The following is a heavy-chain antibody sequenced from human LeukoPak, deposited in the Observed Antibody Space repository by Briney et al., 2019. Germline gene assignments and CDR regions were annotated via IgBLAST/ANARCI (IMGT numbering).Heavy chain of an antibody. V-gene: IGHV4-39*01. CDR3: ARHRRGMLRGVAPLYWFDP. CDR1: GGSISSDSYY. D-gene: IGHD3-10*01. CDR2: IYYSGST. J-gene: IGHJ5*02. Sequence: SETLSLTCTVSGGSISSDSYYWGWIRQPPGKGLEWIGSIYYSGSTYYNPSLKSRVTISVDTSKNQFSLKLNSVTAADTAVYFCARHRRGMLRGVAPLYWFDPWGQGILVTVSS.